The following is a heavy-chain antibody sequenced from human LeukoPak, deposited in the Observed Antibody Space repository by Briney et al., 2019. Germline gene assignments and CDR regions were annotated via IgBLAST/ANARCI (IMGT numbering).Heavy chain of an antibody. J-gene: IGHJ6*03. V-gene: IGHV3-11*04. CDR3: ARAGELRYMDV. CDR2: IKGIGPTT. CDR1: GFTFSDYY. D-gene: IGHD3-16*01. Sequence: GGSLSPSCAASGFTFSDYYMSWIRQAPGKGLEWVSTIKGIGPTTYYADSLKGRFTISRDNAKNSLFLQMSSLRADDTAIYYCARAGELRYMDVWGKGTAVTVSS.